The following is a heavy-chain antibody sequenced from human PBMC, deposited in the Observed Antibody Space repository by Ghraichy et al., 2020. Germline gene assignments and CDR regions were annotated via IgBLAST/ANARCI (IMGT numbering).Heavy chain of an antibody. V-gene: IGHV3-23*01. J-gene: IGHJ4*02. CDR3: AKGRNSSGWYQVTF. Sequence: GGSLRLSCAASGFTFSSYAMSWVRQAPGKGLEWVSAISGSGGSTYYADSVKGRFTISRDNSKNTLYLQMNSLRAEDTAVYYCAKGRNSSGWYQVTFGGQGTLVTVSS. CDR2: ISGSGGST. D-gene: IGHD6-19*01. CDR1: GFTFSSYA.